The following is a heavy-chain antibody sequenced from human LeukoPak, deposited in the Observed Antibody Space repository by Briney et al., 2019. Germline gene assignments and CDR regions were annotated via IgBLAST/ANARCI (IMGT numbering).Heavy chain of an antibody. Sequence: GGSLRLSCAASGFTFSSCAMHWVRQAPGKGLEWVAVIPYVGNNKYYADSVKGRFIISRGNSKNTLYVQMNSLRAEDTAVYYCARDPKGGFSYGWGAFDIWGQGAMVTVSS. CDR3: ARDPKGGFSYGWGAFDI. V-gene: IGHV3-30-3*01. J-gene: IGHJ3*02. D-gene: IGHD5-18*01. CDR1: GFTFSSCA. CDR2: IPYVGNNK.